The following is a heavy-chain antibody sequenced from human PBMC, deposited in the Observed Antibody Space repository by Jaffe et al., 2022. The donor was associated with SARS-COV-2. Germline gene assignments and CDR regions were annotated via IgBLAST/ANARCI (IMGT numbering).Heavy chain of an antibody. CDR2: ISHSGST. CDR1: GGYISSGDW. V-gene: IGHV4-4*02. CDR3: ARFTGGNNAFDV. Sequence: QVQLRESGPGLVKPSGTLSLTCAVSGGYISSGDWWTWVRQPPGKGLEWIGEISHSGSTNYNSSLKSRVTISTDKSKNQFSLNLSTVTAADTAVYYCARFTGGNNAFDVWGQGTLVTVSS. J-gene: IGHJ3*01. D-gene: IGHD2-8*02.